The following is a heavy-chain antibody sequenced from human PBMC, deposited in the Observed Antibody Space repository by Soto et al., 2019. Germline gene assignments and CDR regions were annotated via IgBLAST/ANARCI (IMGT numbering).Heavy chain of an antibody. J-gene: IGHJ4*02. D-gene: IGHD7-27*01. Sequence: GGSLRPSGAASGFTFSGYAISWVRQAPGKGLEWVSAISGSGGSTYYADSVKGRFTISRDNSKNTLYLQMNSLRAEDTAVYYCAKGANLFPDYWGQGTLVTVSS. CDR2: ISGSGGST. CDR3: AKGANLFPDY. CDR1: GFTFSGYA. V-gene: IGHV3-23*01.